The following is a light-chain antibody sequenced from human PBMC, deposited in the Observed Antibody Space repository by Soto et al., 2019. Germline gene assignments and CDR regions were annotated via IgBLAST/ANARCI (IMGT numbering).Light chain of an antibody. CDR1: SSDIGAYDY. CDR3: FSFTTTSTHV. Sequence: QSALTQPASLSGSPGQSITISCTGTSSDIGAYDYVSWFQQHTGKAPKLMISYVNNRPSGVSNRFSGSKSGNTAYLTISGLQVEDEAEYFFFSFTTTSTHVFGTGPKVTVL. CDR2: YVN. J-gene: IGLJ1*01. V-gene: IGLV2-14*03.